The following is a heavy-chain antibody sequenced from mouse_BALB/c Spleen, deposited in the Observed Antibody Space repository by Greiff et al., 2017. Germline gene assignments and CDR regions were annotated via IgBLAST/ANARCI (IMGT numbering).Heavy chain of an antibody. CDR1: GYSITSDYA. CDR3: ARSSSPWFAY. Sequence: EVQLQESGPGLVKPSQSLSLTCTVTGYSITSDYAWNWIRQFPGNKLEWMGYISYSGSTSYNPSLKSRISITRDTSKNQFFLQLNSVTTEDTATYYCARSSSPWFAYWGQGTLVTVSA. CDR2: ISYSGST. J-gene: IGHJ3*01. V-gene: IGHV3-2*02. D-gene: IGHD1-1*01.